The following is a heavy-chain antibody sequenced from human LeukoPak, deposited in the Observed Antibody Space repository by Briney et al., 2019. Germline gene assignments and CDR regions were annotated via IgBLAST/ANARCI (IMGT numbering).Heavy chain of an antibody. V-gene: IGHV3-66*04. CDR3: ARQGYDSGFDY. Sequence: WVSVLFSGGDTYYADSVKDRFSISRDSSRETLFLQMNSLRADDTAVYYCARQGYDSGFDYWGHGTMVTLSS. J-gene: IGHJ4*01. CDR2: LFSGGDT. D-gene: IGHD5-12*01.